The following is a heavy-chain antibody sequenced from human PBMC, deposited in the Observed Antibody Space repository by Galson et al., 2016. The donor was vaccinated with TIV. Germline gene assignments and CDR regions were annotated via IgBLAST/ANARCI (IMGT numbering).Heavy chain of an antibody. V-gene: IGHV3-23*01. J-gene: IGHJ4*02. CDR1: EFTFSSYA. CDR2: ISSFSGSA. D-gene: IGHD2-15*01. Sequence: SLRLSCAASEFTFSSYAMSWVRQAPGKGLEWVSSISSFSGSAYYSHSVKGRFTISRDNSQLFLQMNSLRAEDTAVYYCARDRFGAHEAGGSLFDYWGQGTLVTVSS. CDR3: ARDRFGAHEAGGSLFDY.